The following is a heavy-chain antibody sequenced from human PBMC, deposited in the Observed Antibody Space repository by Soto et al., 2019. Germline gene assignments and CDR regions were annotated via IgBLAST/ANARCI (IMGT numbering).Heavy chain of an antibody. CDR3: ARVRGQQLLRYYFDY. D-gene: IGHD6-13*01. CDR2: IFPTNSDT. CDR1: EYNFAGYW. Sequence: PGESLKISCKGSEYNFAGYWIGWVRQMPGEGLEWMGIIFPTNSDTRYSPSFQGQVTLSADKSISTAYLQWSSLKTSDTATYYCARVRGQQLLRYYFDYWGQGTQVTVSS. J-gene: IGHJ4*02. V-gene: IGHV5-51*01.